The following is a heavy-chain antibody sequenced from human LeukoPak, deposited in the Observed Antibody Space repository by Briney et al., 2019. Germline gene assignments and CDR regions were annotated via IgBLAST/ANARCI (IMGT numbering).Heavy chain of an antibody. CDR2: ISSSSSYI. Sequence: PGGSLRLSCAASGFTFSSYSMNWVRQAPGKGLEWVSSISSSSSYIYYAHSVKGRFTISRDNAKNSLYLQMNSLRAEDTAVYYCARVPVLRYFDWPGDAFDIWGQGTMVTVSS. CDR3: ARVPVLRYFDWPGDAFDI. D-gene: IGHD3-9*01. V-gene: IGHV3-21*01. CDR1: GFTFSSYS. J-gene: IGHJ3*02.